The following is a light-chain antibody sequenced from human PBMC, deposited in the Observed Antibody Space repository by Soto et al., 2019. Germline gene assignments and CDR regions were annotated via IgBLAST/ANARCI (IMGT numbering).Light chain of an antibody. CDR1: QSIGGF. Sequence: DIQRTQSPSSLSVSVGDRVTITCRASQSIGGFLNWYQQKLGKAPKLLIYAASSLQSGVPSRFSGSGSGTDFTLTISSLQPEDFATYYCHQSYSTPLTFGGGTKVDIK. CDR3: HQSYSTPLT. J-gene: IGKJ4*01. CDR2: AAS. V-gene: IGKV1-39*01.